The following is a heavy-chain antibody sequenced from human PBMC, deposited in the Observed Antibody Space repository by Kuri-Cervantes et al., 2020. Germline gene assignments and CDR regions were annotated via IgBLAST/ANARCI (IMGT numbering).Heavy chain of an antibody. CDR2: ISYDGSNK. CDR3: ASPHDYGDYYGMDV. D-gene: IGHD4-17*01. V-gene: IGHV3-30-3*01. J-gene: IGHJ6*02. CDR1: GFTFSSYA. Sequence: GGSLRLSCEASGFTFSSYAMHWVRQAPGRGLEWVAVISYDGSNKYYVDSVKGRFTISRDNSKNTLYLQMNSLRAEDTAVYYCASPHDYGDYYGMDVWGQGTTVTVSS.